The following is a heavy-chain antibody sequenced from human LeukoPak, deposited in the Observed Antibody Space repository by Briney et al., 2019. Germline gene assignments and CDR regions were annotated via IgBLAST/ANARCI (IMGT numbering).Heavy chain of an antibody. CDR2: ISSSGNTI. CDR3: ARDLSWEPD. CDR1: GFTFSSYN. V-gene: IGHV3-48*01. J-gene: IGHJ4*02. D-gene: IGHD1-26*01. Sequence: GGSLTLSCAASGFTFSSYNMNWLRQAPGKGLEWVSYISSSGNTIYYADSVKGRFTISRDNAKSSLYLQMNSLRAEDTAVYYCARDLSWEPDWGQGTLVTVSS.